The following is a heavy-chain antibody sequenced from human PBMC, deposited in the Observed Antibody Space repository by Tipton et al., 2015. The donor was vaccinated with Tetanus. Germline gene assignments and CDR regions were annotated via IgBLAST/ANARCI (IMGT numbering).Heavy chain of an antibody. J-gene: IGHJ2*01. CDR1: GYSFNIYW. CDR2: MYPGGSAT. CDR3: ARRLGPYTGDQVWHFDL. Sequence: QSGAEVKKPGESLKISCQGSGYSFNIYWIAWVRQMPGKGLEWMGIMYPGGSATTYSPSFQGQVTFSADRSINTAYLQWSSLKASDTATYYCARRLGPYTGDQVWHFDLWGRGTLVTVSS. V-gene: IGHV5-51*01. D-gene: IGHD7-27*01.